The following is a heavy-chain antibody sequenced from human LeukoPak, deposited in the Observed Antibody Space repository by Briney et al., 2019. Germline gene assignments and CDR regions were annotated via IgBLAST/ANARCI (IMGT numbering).Heavy chain of an antibody. V-gene: IGHV1-3*01. J-gene: IGHJ6*04. Sequence: GSVKVSCKASGYTFTSYAMHWVRQAPGQRLEWMGWINAGNGNTKYSQKFQGRVTITRDTSASTAYMELSSLRSEDTAVYYCARDQGIAAAGRYYYGMDVWGKGTTVTVSS. D-gene: IGHD6-13*01. CDR2: INAGNGNT. CDR1: GYTFTSYA. CDR3: ARDQGIAAAGRYYYGMDV.